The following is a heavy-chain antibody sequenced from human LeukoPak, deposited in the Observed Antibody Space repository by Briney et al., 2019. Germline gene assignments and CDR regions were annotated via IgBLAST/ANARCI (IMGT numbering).Heavy chain of an antibody. CDR3: AKETSRIGGSMASFDY. D-gene: IGHD1-26*01. V-gene: IGHV3-23*01. CDR1: GFTFSSYS. Sequence: GGSLRLSCAASGFTFSSYSMNWVRQAPGKGLEWVSGISGSGGSTNYADSVKGRFTISRDNSKNTLYLQMNSLRAEDTAVYYCAKETSRIGGSMASFDYWGQGTLVTVSS. J-gene: IGHJ4*02. CDR2: ISGSGGST.